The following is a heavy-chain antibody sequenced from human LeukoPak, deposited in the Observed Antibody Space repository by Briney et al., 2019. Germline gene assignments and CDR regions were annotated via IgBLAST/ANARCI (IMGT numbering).Heavy chain of an antibody. CDR3: TRAGSYGYYWYFDL. V-gene: IGHV6-1*01. D-gene: IGHD5-18*01. CDR1: GDSVSGNSAT. CDR2: TYYRSKWYN. J-gene: IGHJ2*01. Sequence: SQTLSLTCAISGDSVSGNSATWNWIRQSPSRGLEWLGRTYYRSKWYNDYAVSVKSRITINPDTSKNQFSLQLNSVTPEDTAVYYRTRAGSYGYYWYFDLWGRGTLVTVSS.